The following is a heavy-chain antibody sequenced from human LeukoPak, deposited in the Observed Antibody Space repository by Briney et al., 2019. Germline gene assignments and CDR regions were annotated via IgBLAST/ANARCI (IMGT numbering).Heavy chain of an antibody. CDR2: IYYSGST. Sequence: PSETLSLTCTVSGGSISSYYWSWIRQPPGKGLEWIGYIYYSGSTDYNPSLKSRVTISVDTSKNQFSLKLSSVTAADTAVYYCARYGLVRGVLDYWGQGTLVTVSS. V-gene: IGHV4-59*12. CDR1: GGSISSYY. CDR3: ARYGLVRGVLDY. J-gene: IGHJ4*02. D-gene: IGHD3-10*01.